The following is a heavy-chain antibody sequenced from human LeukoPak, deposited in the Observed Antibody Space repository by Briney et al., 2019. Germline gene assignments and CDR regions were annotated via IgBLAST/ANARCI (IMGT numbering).Heavy chain of an antibody. CDR1: GYTFTSYY. D-gene: IGHD3-22*01. Sequence: ASVKVSCKASGYTFTSYYMHWVRQAPGQGLEWMGIINPSGGSTSYAQKFQGRVTMTRDTSTSTVYMELSSLRSEDTAVYYCTVEVQGYDSSGYSDYWGQGTLVTVSS. CDR2: INPSGGST. V-gene: IGHV1-46*01. J-gene: IGHJ4*02. CDR3: TVEVQGYDSSGYSDY.